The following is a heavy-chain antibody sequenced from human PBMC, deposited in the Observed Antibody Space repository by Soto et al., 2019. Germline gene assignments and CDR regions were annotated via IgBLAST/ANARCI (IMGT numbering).Heavy chain of an antibody. CDR2: TYYRSKWYN. V-gene: IGHV6-1*01. CDR1: GDSVSSNSAA. J-gene: IGHJ6*02. CDR3: ARETIFGVGKAQDYYYYGMDV. Sequence: PSQTLSLTCAISGDSVSSNSAAWNWIRQSPSRGLEWLGRTYYRSKWYNDYAVSVKSRITINPDTSKNQFSLQLNSVTPEDTAVYYCARETIFGVGKAQDYYYYGMDVWGQGTTVTV. D-gene: IGHD3-3*01.